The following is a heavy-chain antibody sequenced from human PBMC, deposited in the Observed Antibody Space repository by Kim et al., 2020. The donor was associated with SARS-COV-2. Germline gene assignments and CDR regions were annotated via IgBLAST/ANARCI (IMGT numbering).Heavy chain of an antibody. V-gene: IGHV4-39*01. D-gene: IGHD3-10*01. Sequence: SLKRRVTISVDTSKNQFSLKLSSVTAADTAVYYCARPGHMVRGYVYGMDVWGQGTTVTVSS. CDR3: ARPGHMVRGYVYGMDV. J-gene: IGHJ6*02.